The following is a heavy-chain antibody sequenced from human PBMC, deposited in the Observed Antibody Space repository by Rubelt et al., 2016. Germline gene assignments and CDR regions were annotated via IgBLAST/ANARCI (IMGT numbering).Heavy chain of an antibody. CDR1: GGSISSSSYY. J-gene: IGHJ3*02. D-gene: IGHD5-24*01. CDR3: ARGQHQRATFDI. V-gene: IGHV4-39*07. CDR2: IYYSGCT. Sequence: QLQLQESGPGLAKPTETLSLTCTVSGGSISSSSYYWGWIRQPPGKGLEWIGSIYYSGCTYYNPSLKSRVTISVDTSKNQFSLKLSSVTAADTAVYYRARGQHQRATFDIWGQGTMVTVSS.